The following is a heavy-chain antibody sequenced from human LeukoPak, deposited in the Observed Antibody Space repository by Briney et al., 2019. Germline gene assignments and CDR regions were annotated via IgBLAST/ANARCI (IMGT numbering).Heavy chain of an antibody. D-gene: IGHD6-13*01. CDR1: GFTFSSYA. V-gene: IGHV3-30*02. CDR3: AKPPRIAAAGPTEDY. CDR2: IRYDGSNK. J-gene: IGHJ4*02. Sequence: GGSLRLSCAASGFTFSSYAMSWVRQAPGKGLEWVAFIRYDGSNKYYADSVKGRFTISRDNSKNTLYLQMNSLRAEDTAVYYCAKPPRIAAAGPTEDYWGQGTLVTVSS.